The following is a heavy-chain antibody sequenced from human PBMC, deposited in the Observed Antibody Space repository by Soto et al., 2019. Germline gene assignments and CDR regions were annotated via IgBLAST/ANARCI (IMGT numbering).Heavy chain of an antibody. CDR1: RFPFSSYA. D-gene: IGHD6-19*01. V-gene: IGHV3-30-3*01. CDR2: ISYDGAVK. J-gene: IGHJ4*02. Sequence: LSCAASRFPFSSYAIHWVRHAPGKGLEWVAVISYDGAVKYYADSVRGRCIISRDNSKNTVYLHLNGLGAEDTAVYYCARGFSGWYYFDYWGQGTLVTVSS. CDR3: ARGFSGWYYFDY.